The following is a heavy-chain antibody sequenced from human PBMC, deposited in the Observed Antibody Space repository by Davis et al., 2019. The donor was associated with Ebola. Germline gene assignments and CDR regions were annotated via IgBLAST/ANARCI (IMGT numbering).Heavy chain of an antibody. J-gene: IGHJ4*02. Sequence: AASVKVSCKASGYTFTNYYMHWVRQAPGQGLEWMGIINPRVGSISYAQKFQGRVTMTRDTSISTAFMELSSLGSEDTAVYYCARVRSTSGWRYYFDYWGQGTLVTVSS. CDR2: INPRVGSI. V-gene: IGHV1-46*01. CDR3: ARVRSTSGWRYYFDY. CDR1: GYTFTNYY. D-gene: IGHD6-19*01.